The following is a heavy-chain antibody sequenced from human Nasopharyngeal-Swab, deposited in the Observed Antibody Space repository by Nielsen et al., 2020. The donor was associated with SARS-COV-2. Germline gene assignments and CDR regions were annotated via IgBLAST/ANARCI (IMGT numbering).Heavy chain of an antibody. Sequence: GESLKISCAASEFTFRTYAMSWVRQATGKGLEWVSAIGTAGDPYYPGSVKGRFTISRENAKNSLYLQMNSLRAGDTAVYYCARTPRWFGEKDWYFDLWGRGTLVTVSS. V-gene: IGHV3-13*05. J-gene: IGHJ2*01. D-gene: IGHD3-10*01. CDR1: EFTFRTYA. CDR3: ARTPRWFGEKDWYFDL. CDR2: IGTAGDP.